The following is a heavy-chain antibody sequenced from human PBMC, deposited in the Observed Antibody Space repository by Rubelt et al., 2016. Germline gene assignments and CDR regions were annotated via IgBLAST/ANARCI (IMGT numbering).Heavy chain of an antibody. J-gene: IGHJ3*02. CDR2: IYYSGST. Sequence: RQPPGKGLEWIGSIYYSGSTYYNPSLKSRVTISVDTSKNQFSLKLSSVTAADTAVYYCARVVRHAFDIWGQGTMVTVSS. CDR3: ARVVRHAFDI. V-gene: IGHV4-39*07.